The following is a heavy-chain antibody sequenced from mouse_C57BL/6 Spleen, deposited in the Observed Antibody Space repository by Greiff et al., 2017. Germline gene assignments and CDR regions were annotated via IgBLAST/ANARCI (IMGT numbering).Heavy chain of an antibody. Sequence: QVQLQQSGPELVKPGASVKISCKASGYAFSSSWMNWVKQRPGKGLEWIGRIYTGDGDTNYNGKFKGKATLTADKSSSTAYMQLSSLTSEDSAVYFCARWNFDVWGTGTTVTVSS. CDR1: GYAFSSSW. V-gene: IGHV1-82*01. J-gene: IGHJ1*03. CDR2: IYTGDGDT. CDR3: ARWNFDV.